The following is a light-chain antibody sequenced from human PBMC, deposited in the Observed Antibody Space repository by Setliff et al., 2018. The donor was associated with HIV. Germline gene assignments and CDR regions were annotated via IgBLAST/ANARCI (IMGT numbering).Light chain of an antibody. CDR1: SSDVGGYNY. Sequence: ALTQPPSASGSPGQSVTISCTGTSSDVGGYNYVSWYQQHPGKAPKLMIYEVSKRPSGVPDRFSGSKSGNTASLTVSGLQAEDEADYYCSSYAGSNNFDVVFGGGTKVTVL. CDR2: EVS. CDR3: SSYAGSNNFDVV. V-gene: IGLV2-8*01. J-gene: IGLJ2*01.